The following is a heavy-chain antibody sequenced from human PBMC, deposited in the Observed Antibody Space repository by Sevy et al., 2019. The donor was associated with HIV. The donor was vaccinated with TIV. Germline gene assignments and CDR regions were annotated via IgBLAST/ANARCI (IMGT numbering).Heavy chain of an antibody. J-gene: IGHJ4*02. CDR1: GGIFKTYG. Sequence: ASVKVSCKASGGIFKTYGFSWVRQAPGQGPEWVGGIIPILGTTNCAQKFQDRVTICADGYTKKVHMGLRNLRSEDTGVYYSASGGGNGWYYFDYWGQETLVTVSS. CDR2: IIPILGTT. V-gene: IGHV1-69*13. D-gene: IGHD6-19*01. CDR3: ASGGGNGWYYFDY.